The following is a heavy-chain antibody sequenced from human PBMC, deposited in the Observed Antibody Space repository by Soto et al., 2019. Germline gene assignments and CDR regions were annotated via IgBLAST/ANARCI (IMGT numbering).Heavy chain of an antibody. CDR2: ISSNGGTT. V-gene: IGHV3-64*01. Sequence: EVQLAESGGGMVQPGGSLRLSCVASGFTFSSYDMHWVRQAPGKGLEYVSSISSNGGTTYYGNSVKGRFTISRDNSKNTLYLQMGSLRAEDMAVYYCVRRGSGNYDYWGQGPLVTV. CDR3: VRRGSGNYDY. D-gene: IGHD1-7*01. J-gene: IGHJ4*02. CDR1: GFTFSSYD.